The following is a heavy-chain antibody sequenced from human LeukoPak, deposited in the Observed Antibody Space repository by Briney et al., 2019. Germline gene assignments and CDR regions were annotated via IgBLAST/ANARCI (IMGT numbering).Heavy chain of an antibody. CDR3: ASQGEYYDRHVDY. Sequence: GGSLRLSCTASGFDFTVYWMTWVRQAPGKGLEWVANVKQDGSAKYYVDSVKGRFTISRDNAKKSLYLQMNSLRAEDTAVYYCASQGEYYDRHVDYWGQGTLVTVSS. J-gene: IGHJ4*02. CDR2: VKQDGSAK. D-gene: IGHD3-22*01. CDR1: GFDFTVYW. V-gene: IGHV3-7*01.